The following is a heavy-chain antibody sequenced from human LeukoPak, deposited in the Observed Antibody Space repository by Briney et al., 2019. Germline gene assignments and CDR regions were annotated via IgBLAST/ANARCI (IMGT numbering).Heavy chain of an antibody. V-gene: IGHV3-48*01. CDR2: ISSSGSTI. Sequence: GGTLRLSCAASGFTFDDYGMSWVRQAPGKGLEWVSYISSSGSTIYYADSVKGRFTISRDNSKNTLYLQMNSLRAEDTAVYYCAKAQSARVVPAAINYWGQGTLVTVSS. J-gene: IGHJ4*02. D-gene: IGHD2-2*02. CDR3: AKAQSARVVPAAINY. CDR1: GFTFDDYG.